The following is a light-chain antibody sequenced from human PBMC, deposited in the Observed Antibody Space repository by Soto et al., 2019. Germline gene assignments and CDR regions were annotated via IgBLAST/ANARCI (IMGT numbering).Light chain of an antibody. CDR3: QQYSNYSPWT. CDR1: QTISNW. Sequence: IQMTQSPSTLSASVGDRVTITCRASQTISNWLAWYRQKPGKAPKLLIYDASSLQSGVPSRFSGSGSGTEFTLTISSLQPDDFATYYCQQYSNYSPWTFGQGTKVEIK. J-gene: IGKJ1*01. V-gene: IGKV1-5*01. CDR2: DAS.